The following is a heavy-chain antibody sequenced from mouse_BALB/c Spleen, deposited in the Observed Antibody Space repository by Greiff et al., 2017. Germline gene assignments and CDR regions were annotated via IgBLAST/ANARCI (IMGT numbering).Heavy chain of an antibody. CDR3: AYYGSSYGFAY. CDR1: GYTFTSYW. V-gene: IGHV1-69*02. J-gene: IGHJ3*01. Sequence: QVQLQQPGAELVKPGAPVKLSCKASGYTFTSYWMNWVKQRPGRGLEWIGRIDPSDSETHYNQKFKDKATLTVDKSSNTAYLQLSSLTSEDTAVYYCAYYGSSYGFAYWGQGTLVTVSA. D-gene: IGHD1-1*01. CDR2: IDPSDSET.